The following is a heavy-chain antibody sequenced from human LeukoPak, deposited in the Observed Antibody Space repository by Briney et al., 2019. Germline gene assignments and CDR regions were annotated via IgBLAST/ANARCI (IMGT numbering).Heavy chain of an antibody. CDR1: GFTFSSYA. V-gene: IGHV3-64*01. J-gene: IGHJ3*02. CDR2: ISSNGGST. CDR3: ARALTTEDAFDI. Sequence: PGGSLRLSCAASGFTFSSYAMHWVRQAPGKGLEYVSAISSNGGSTYYANSVKGRFTISRDNSKNTLYLQMGSLRAEDMAVCYCARALTTEDAFDIWGQGTMVTVSS. D-gene: IGHD1-1*01.